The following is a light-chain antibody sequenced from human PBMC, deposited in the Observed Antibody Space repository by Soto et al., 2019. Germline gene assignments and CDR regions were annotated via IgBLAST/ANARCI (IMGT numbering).Light chain of an antibody. CDR2: EVS. J-gene: IGLJ2*01. CDR3: SSNAGSNNLV. CDR1: SSAVGGYNY. Sequence: QSALTQPPSASGSPGQSVTISCTGTSSAVGGYNYVSWYQQHPGKAPKLMIYEVSKRPSGVPDRFSGSKSGNTASLTVSGLQAEDEAEYYCSSNAGSNNLVFGGGTKVTVL. V-gene: IGLV2-8*01.